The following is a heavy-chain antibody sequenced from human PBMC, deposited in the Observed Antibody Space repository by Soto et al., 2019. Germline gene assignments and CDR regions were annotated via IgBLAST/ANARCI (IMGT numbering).Heavy chain of an antibody. Sequence: QVQLVQSGAEVKKPGSSVKVSCKASGGTFSSYTISWVRQAPGRGLEWMGRIIPILGIANYAQKFQGRVTITADKSTSTAYMELSSLRSEDTAVYYCARSGTTVTNYFDYWGQGTLVTVSS. CDR2: IIPILGIA. CDR3: ARSGTTVTNYFDY. V-gene: IGHV1-69*02. D-gene: IGHD4-17*01. CDR1: GGTFSSYT. J-gene: IGHJ4*02.